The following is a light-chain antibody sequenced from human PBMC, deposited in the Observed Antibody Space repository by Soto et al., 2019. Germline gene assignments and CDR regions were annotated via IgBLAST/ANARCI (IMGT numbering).Light chain of an antibody. CDR1: QSISSSY. CDR2: GAS. J-gene: IGKJ1*01. V-gene: IGKV3-20*01. Sequence: EIVLTQSPGTLSLSPGERATLSCRASQSISSSYLAWYQQKPGQAPRLLIYGASNRAAGIPDRFSGSGSGTDFTLTISRLEPEDYAVYYYQQYGSSQRTCGQGTKVDIK. CDR3: QQYGSSQRT.